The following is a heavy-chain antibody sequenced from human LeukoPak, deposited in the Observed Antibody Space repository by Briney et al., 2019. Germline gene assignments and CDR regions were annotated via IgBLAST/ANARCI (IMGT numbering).Heavy chain of an antibody. D-gene: IGHD3-9*01. CDR2: ISGSGGST. CDR3: AKGPWYYDILTGYYTEYYFDY. Sequence: GGSLRLSCVGSGFMFSRFGLIWVRQAPGKGLEWVSGISGSGGSTYYADSVKGRFTISRDNSKNTLYLQMNSLRAEDTAVYYCAKGPWYYDILTGYYTEYYFDYWGQGTLVTVSS. J-gene: IGHJ4*02. CDR1: GFMFSRFG. V-gene: IGHV3-23*01.